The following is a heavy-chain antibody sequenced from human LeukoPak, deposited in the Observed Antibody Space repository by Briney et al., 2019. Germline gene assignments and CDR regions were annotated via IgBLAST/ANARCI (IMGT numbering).Heavy chain of an antibody. Sequence: ASVKVSCKASGYTFTGYYVHWLRQAPGQGLEWMGWINPDSGGTKYAQKFQGRVTMTRDTSINTAHMEVSRLRSDDTAVYYCARDITRGDFDYWGQGTLVTVSS. CDR2: INPDSGGT. D-gene: IGHD2-2*01. CDR1: GYTFTGYY. CDR3: ARDITRGDFDY. V-gene: IGHV1-2*02. J-gene: IGHJ4*02.